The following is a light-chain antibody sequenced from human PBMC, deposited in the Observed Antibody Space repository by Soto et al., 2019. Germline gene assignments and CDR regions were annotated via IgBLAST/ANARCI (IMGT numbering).Light chain of an antibody. V-gene: IGKV3-20*01. CDR3: QHYGAAPIT. Sequence: TQCPGTLSLSPGERATLSCRASQSVGGNVAWYQQXRGXPXKLLXFGASSRATGIADKFSGSGSGTDFTLTISRLEPADFALYYCQHYGAAPITFGQGTRLEIK. CDR2: GAS. CDR1: QSVGGN. J-gene: IGKJ5*01.